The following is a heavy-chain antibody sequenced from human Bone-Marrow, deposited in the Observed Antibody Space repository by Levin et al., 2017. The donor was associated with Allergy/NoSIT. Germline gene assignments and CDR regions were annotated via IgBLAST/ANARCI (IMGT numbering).Heavy chain of an antibody. J-gene: IGHJ3*02. CDR2: IIPIFGTV. V-gene: IGHV1-69*06. Sequence: ASVKVSCKASGGTFSSYAVAWVRQAPGQGLEWMGGIIPIFGTVHHAQKFQGRVTITADKFTSIAYMELSSLKSEDTAFYYCAREQGDIAFDIWGQGTMVTVSS. CDR1: GGTFSSYA. D-gene: IGHD1-26*01. CDR3: AREQGDIAFDI.